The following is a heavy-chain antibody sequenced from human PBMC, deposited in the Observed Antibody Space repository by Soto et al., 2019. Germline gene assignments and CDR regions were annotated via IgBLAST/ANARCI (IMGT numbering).Heavy chain of an antibody. D-gene: IGHD6-19*01. V-gene: IGHV3-30*18. CDR2: ISHDGSVQ. CDR3: VKEPQRYRSGWYFED. CDR1: GFTFSNYG. Sequence: QVQLLNSGGGVVQPGRSLRLSCAASGFTFSNYGMHWVRQAPGKGLEWVGVISHDGSVQYYAESLKGRFTISRDNSKNTLYLQMNSLRAEDTAVYYCVKEPQRYRSGWYFEDWGQGTVVTVSS. J-gene: IGHJ4*02.